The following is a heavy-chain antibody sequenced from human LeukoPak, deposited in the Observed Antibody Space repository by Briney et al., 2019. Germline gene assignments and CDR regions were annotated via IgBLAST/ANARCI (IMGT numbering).Heavy chain of an antibody. V-gene: IGHV1-2*02. D-gene: IGHD2-15*01. J-gene: IGHJ6*02. CDR3: ARSQLLPYYYYGMDV. CDR2: INPNSGGT. CDR1: GYTFTGYY. Sequence: ASVKVSCKASGYTFTGYYMHWVRQAPGQGLEWMGWINPNSGGTNYAQKFQGRVTVTRDTSISTAYMELSRLRSDDTAVYYCARSQLLPYYYYGMDVWGQGTTVTVSS.